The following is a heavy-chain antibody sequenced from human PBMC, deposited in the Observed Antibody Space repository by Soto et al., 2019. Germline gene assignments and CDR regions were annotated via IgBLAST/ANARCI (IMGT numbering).Heavy chain of an antibody. CDR3: ARQQQWLVPIPYFDY. Sequence: QLQLQESGPGLVKPSETLSLTCTVSGGSISSSSYYWGWIRQPPGKGLEWIGSIYYSGSTYYNPSLKSRLTISVDTSKNRFSLKLSSVTAADTAVYYCARQQQWLVPIPYFDYWGQGTLVTVSS. CDR2: IYYSGST. CDR1: GGSISSSSYY. J-gene: IGHJ4*02. D-gene: IGHD6-19*01. V-gene: IGHV4-39*01.